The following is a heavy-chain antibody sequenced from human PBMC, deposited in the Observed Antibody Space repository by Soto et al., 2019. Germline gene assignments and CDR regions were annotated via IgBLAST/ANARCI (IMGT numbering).Heavy chain of an antibody. V-gene: IGHV1-2*02. CDR3: AARSGYSYGYWFDP. D-gene: IGHD5-18*01. Sequence: ASVKVSCKASGYTFTGYYMHWVRQAPGQGLEWMGWINPNSGGTNYAQKFQGRVTMTRDTSISTAYMELSRLRSDDTAVYYCAARSGYSYGYWFDPWGQGTLVTVS. CDR2: INPNSGGT. CDR1: GYTFTGYY. J-gene: IGHJ5*02.